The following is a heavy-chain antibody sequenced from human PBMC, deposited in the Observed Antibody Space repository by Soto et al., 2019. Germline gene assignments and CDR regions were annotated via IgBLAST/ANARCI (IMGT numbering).Heavy chain of an antibody. V-gene: IGHV3-30*01. Sequence: GGSLRLSCVASGFSLYSYVIHWVRQTPGKGLQWVAVISIDGTRTYYADSVKGRFTVSRDNSKNTQYLQMYGLTIEDTAIYYCVRALGSSDLDPWGQGTLVTVSS. J-gene: IGHJ5*02. CDR1: GFSLYSYV. D-gene: IGHD6-13*01. CDR3: VRALGSSDLDP. CDR2: ISIDGTRT.